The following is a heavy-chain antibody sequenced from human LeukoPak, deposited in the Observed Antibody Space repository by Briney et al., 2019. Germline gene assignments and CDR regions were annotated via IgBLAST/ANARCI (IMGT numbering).Heavy chain of an antibody. J-gene: IGHJ5*02. CDR3: ARGGIDIVTVPVSNWFDP. V-gene: IGHV1-18*01. CDR2: SSPYNGKT. CDR1: RYTFINYG. Sequence: SVKVSCKASRYTFINYGITWVRQAPGQELDGMGWSSPYNGKTNYAQKLQGRVTMTTDTSTNTAYMELRSLRSDDAAVYYCARGGIDIVTVPVSNWFDPWGQGTLVTVSS. D-gene: IGHD2/OR15-2a*01.